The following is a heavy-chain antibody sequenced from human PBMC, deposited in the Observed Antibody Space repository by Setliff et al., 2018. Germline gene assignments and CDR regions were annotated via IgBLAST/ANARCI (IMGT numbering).Heavy chain of an antibody. J-gene: IGHJ6*02. CDR3: AKEYVVTQFVTNVHNHYGMDV. Sequence: SETLSLTCTVSGASISSGSYYWSWIRQPAGKGLEWLGRIYTSGTTNYSPSFKSRVTISADTSKNQISLKLSSVTAADTAVYYCAKEYVVTQFVTNVHNHYGMDVWGQGTTVTVSS. D-gene: IGHD2-21*02. V-gene: IGHV4-61*02. CDR2: IYTSGTT. CDR1: GASISSGSYY.